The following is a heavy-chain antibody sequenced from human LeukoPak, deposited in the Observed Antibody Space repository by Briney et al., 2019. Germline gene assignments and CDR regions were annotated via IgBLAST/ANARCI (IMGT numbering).Heavy chain of an antibody. D-gene: IGHD4-17*01. CDR3: ARASPSTVTTYGY. CDR2: IKQDGSEK. J-gene: IGHJ4*02. V-gene: IGHV3-7*01. CDR1: GFTFSSYL. Sequence: SGGSLRLSCAASGFTFSSYLMSWVRQAPGKGLEWVANIKQDGSEKYYVDSVKGRFTISRDNAKNSLYLQMNSLRVEDTAIYYCARASPSTVTTYGYWGQGTLVTVSS.